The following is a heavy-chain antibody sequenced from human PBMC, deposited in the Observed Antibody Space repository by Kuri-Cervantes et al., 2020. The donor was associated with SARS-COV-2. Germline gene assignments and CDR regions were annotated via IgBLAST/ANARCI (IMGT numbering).Heavy chain of an antibody. Sequence: SETLSLTCTVSGGSISSSSYYWGWIRQPPGKGLEWIGSIYYSGSTYYNPSLKSRVTISVDTSKNQFSLKLSSVTAADTAVYYCAREVLLWFGELSYMDVWGKGTTVTVSS. CDR2: IYYSGST. V-gene: IGHV4-39*02. J-gene: IGHJ6*03. D-gene: IGHD3-10*01. CDR1: GGSISSSSYY. CDR3: AREVLLWFGELSYMDV.